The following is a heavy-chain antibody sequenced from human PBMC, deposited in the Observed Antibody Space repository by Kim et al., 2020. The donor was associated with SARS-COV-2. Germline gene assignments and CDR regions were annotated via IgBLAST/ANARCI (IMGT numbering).Heavy chain of an antibody. D-gene: IGHD2-8*02. CDR3: VRDSGTGDSSTDHHFDY. Sequence: GGSLRLSCAASDFTFGSFEMNWVRQAPGKGLEWISYISTAGSYTDYADSVKGRFTISRDNAKNSLFLQMNNLRGEDTAVYYCVRDSGTGDSSTDHHFDYWGQGSLVTVSS. J-gene: IGHJ4*02. CDR1: DFTFGSFE. V-gene: IGHV3-48*03. CDR2: ISTAGSYT.